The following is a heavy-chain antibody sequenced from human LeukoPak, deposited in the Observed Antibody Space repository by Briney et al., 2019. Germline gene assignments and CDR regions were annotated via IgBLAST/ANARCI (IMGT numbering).Heavy chain of an antibody. Sequence: NASETLSLTCTVSGGSISSGSYYWSWIRQPAGKGLEWIGRIYTSGSTNYNPSLKSRVTISVDTSKNQFSLKLSSVTAADTAVYYCARVPADIVATYYMDVWGKGTTDTVSS. CDR3: ARVPADIVATYYMDV. J-gene: IGHJ6*03. CDR2: IYTSGST. D-gene: IGHD5-12*01. CDR1: GGSISSGSYY. V-gene: IGHV4-61*02.